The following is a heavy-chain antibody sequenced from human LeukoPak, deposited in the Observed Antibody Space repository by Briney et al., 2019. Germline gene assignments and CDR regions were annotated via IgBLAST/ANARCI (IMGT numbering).Heavy chain of an antibody. V-gene: IGHV4-61*02. CDR3: ARGRSVPAAMGWFDP. CDR2: IYTSGST. D-gene: IGHD2-2*01. Sequence: PSQTLSLTCTVSGGSISSGSYYWSWIRQPAGKGLEWIGRIYTSGSTNYNPSLKSRVTISVDTSKNQFSLKLSSVTAADTAVYYCARGRSVPAAMGWFDPWGQGTLVTVSS. J-gene: IGHJ5*02. CDR1: GGSISSGSYY.